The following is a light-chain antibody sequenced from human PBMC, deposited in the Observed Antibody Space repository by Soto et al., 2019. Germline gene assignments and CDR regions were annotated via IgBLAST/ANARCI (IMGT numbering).Light chain of an antibody. CDR1: KSDIGSNT. CDR2: TNK. J-gene: IGLJ3*02. Sequence: QAVVTQPPSASGTPGQRVTISCSGGKSDIGSNTVYWFQQFPGTAPRLVIYTNKQRPSGVPDRFSGSKSGTSASLVISGLQSEDEADYYCATWDDSLHVCVFGGGTKLTVL. CDR3: ATWDDSLHVCV. V-gene: IGLV1-44*01.